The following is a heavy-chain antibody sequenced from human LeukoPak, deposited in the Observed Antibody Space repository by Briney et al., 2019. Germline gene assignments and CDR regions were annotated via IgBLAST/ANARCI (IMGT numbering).Heavy chain of an antibody. Sequence: PSETLSLTCTVSGGSISSYYWSWIRQPPGKGLEWIGYIYYSGSANYNPSLKSRVTISVDTSKNQFSLKLSSVTAADTAVYYCARVYPRDYNTIYYYYYMDVWGKGTTVTVSS. CDR1: GGSISSYY. CDR3: ARVYPRDYNTIYYYYYMDV. V-gene: IGHV4-59*01. J-gene: IGHJ6*03. CDR2: IYYSGSA. D-gene: IGHD4-11*01.